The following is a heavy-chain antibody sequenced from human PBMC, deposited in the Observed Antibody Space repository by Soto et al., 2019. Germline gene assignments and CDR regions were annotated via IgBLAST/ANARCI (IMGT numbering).Heavy chain of an antibody. D-gene: IGHD6-19*01. Sequence: QVQLQESGPGLVKPSETLSLTCTVSGGSISSYYWSWIRQPPGKGLEWIGYIYYSGSTNYNPSLTSRVTIPVDTPKHQFSHKLSSVTAADTAGFYCARRYGSGFDFWGQGNVVSVSS. V-gene: IGHV4-59*08. CDR2: IYYSGST. CDR3: ARRYGSGFDF. CDR1: GGSISSYY. J-gene: IGHJ4*02.